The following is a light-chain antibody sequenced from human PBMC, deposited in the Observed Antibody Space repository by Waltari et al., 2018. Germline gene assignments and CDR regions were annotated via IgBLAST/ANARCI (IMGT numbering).Light chain of an antibody. V-gene: IGLV2-23*01. CDR1: SSDVGSYNL. CDR3: CSYAGSSTLV. J-gene: IGLJ3*02. CDR2: EGS. Sequence: QSALTQPASVSGSPGQSITISCTGTSSDVGSYNLVSWYQQHPGKAPYLMLYEGSKLASGVSNLVSGAKSGNTASLTSSGLQAEDEADYYCCSYAGSSTLVFGGGTKLTVL.